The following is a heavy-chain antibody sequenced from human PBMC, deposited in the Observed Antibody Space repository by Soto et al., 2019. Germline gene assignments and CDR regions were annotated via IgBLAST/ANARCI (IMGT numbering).Heavy chain of an antibody. D-gene: IGHD1-26*01. Sequence: QVQLQESGPGLVKPSQTLSLTCTVSGGSISSGGYYWSWIRQHPGKGLEWIGYIYYSGSTYYNPSLKSRVTISVDTSKNQFSLKLSFVTAADTAVYYCARERPLSGSYSVRTHWYFDLWGRGTLVTVSS. CDR3: ARERPLSGSYSVRTHWYFDL. CDR1: GGSISSGGYY. CDR2: IYYSGST. V-gene: IGHV4-31*03. J-gene: IGHJ2*01.